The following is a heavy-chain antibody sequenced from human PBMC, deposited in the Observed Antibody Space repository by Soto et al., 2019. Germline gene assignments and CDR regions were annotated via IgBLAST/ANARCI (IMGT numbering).Heavy chain of an antibody. J-gene: IGHJ4*02. CDR1: GGTFSSYA. D-gene: IGHD5-12*01. CDR3: ARDGGYRGFDY. CDR2: IIPIFGTA. V-gene: IGHV1-69*13. Sequence: GASVKVFCKASGGTFSSYAISWVRQAPGQGLEWMGGIIPIFGTANYAQKFQGRVTITADESTSTAYMELSSLRSEDTAVYYCARDGGYRGFDYWGQGTLVTVSS.